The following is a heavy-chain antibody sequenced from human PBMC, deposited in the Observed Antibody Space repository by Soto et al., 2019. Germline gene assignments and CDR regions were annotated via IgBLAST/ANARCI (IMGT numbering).Heavy chain of an antibody. Sequence: GGSLRLSCAAYGFTFSSYAMSWVRQAPGKGLEWVSAISGSGGSTYYADSVKGRFTISRDNSKNTLYLQMNSLRAEDTAVYYCARGGSYGGNSEGEIDYWGQGTLVTVSS. CDR2: ISGSGGST. CDR3: ARGGSYGGNSEGEIDY. D-gene: IGHD4-17*01. CDR1: GFTFSSYA. J-gene: IGHJ4*02. V-gene: IGHV3-23*01.